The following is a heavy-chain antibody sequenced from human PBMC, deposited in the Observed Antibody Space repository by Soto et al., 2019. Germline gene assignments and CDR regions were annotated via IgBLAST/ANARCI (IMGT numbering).Heavy chain of an antibody. D-gene: IGHD2-21*02. CDR1: GGSISSYY. CDR3: ARDLWGYCGTDCYPLDV. V-gene: IGHV4-59*01. Sequence: SETLSLTCTVSGGSISSYYWSWIRQPPGKGLEWIGYIYYSGSINYNPSLKSRVTISVDTSKNQLSLKLSSVTAADTAVYYCARDLWGYCGTDCYPLDVWGQGTTVTVSS. J-gene: IGHJ6*02. CDR2: IYYSGSI.